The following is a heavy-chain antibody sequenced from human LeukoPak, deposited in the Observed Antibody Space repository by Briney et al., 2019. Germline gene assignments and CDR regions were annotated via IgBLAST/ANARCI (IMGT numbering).Heavy chain of an antibody. D-gene: IGHD6-25*01. CDR2: IIPIFGTT. CDR1: GGTFSTHA. J-gene: IGHJ4*02. V-gene: IGHV1-69*06. CDR3: ARDPAYSSAY. Sequence: SVKVSCKAPGGTFSTHAISWVRQAPGQGLEWMGGIIPIFGTTNYAQKFQGRVTITADKSTSTAYMELNSLRSEDTAVYYCARDPAYSSAYWGQGTLVTVFS.